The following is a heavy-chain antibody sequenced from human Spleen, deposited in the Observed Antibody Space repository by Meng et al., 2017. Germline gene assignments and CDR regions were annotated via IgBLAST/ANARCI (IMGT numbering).Heavy chain of an antibody. D-gene: IGHD4-17*01. CDR1: GFTFSSYA. CDR3: ARDYGDYEYFDY. Sequence: QVQLGESGGGVVQPGRSLRLSCAASGFTFSSYAMHWVRQAPGKGLEWVAVISYDGNNKYYADSVKGRFAISRDNSRNTLSLQMNSLRAEDTAVYYCARDYGDYEYFDYWGQGTLVTVSS. V-gene: IGHV3-30*09. CDR2: ISYDGNNK. J-gene: IGHJ4*02.